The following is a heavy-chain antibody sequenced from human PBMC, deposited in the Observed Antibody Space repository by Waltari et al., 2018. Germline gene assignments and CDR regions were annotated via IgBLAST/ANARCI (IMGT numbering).Heavy chain of an antibody. J-gene: IGHJ6*03. CDR3: ARLWYSGRHDMDV. D-gene: IGHD1-26*01. V-gene: IGHV1-2*02. CDR2: INPNSGGT. CDR1: GYTFTSYA. Sequence: QVQLVQSGAEVKKPGASVKVSCKASGYTFTSYAMHWVRQAPGQRLEWMGWINPNSGGTNYAQKFQGRVTMTRDTSISTAYMELSRLRSDDTAVYYCARLWYSGRHDMDVWGKGTTVTVSS.